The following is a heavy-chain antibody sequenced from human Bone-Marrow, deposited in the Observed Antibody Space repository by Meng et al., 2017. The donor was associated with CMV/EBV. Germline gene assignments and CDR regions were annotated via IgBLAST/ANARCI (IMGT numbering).Heavy chain of an antibody. Sequence: GGSLRLSCAASGFTFSSYWMSWVRQAPGKGLEWVANIKQDGSEKYYVDSVKGRFTISRDNAKNSLYLQMNSLRAEDTAVYYCARARRYSSSSPYYFGHWGQGTLVTVYS. CDR2: IKQDGSEK. CDR1: GFTFSSYW. V-gene: IGHV3-7*01. J-gene: IGHJ4*02. CDR3: ARARRYSSSSPYYFGH. D-gene: IGHD6-6*01.